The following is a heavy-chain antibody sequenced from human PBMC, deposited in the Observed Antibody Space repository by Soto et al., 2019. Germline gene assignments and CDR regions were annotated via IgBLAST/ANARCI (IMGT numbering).Heavy chain of an antibody. V-gene: IGHV4-59*11. J-gene: IGHJ4*02. Sequence: SETLSLTCSVSGDSINSRYWSWIRQPPGKGLEWIGYIDYVGSTNYAPSLQSRVTMSVDTSKNQVSLKLRYVTAADTAVYYCVRQRGNYFDFWGQGTLVTVS. CDR2: IDYVGST. D-gene: IGHD3-10*01. CDR1: GDSINSRY. CDR3: VRQRGNYFDF.